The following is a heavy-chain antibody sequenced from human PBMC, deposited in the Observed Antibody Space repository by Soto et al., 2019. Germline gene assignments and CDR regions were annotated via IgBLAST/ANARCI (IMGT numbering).Heavy chain of an antibody. J-gene: IGHJ6*02. CDR1: GYPFTHYG. CDR3: ARTSAAGKNYYGMDV. CDR2: ISPFNGNT. V-gene: IGHV1-18*01. D-gene: IGHD6-13*01. Sequence: GASVKVSCKSSGYPFTHYGITWIRQAPGQGLDWMGWISPFNGNTNYGQTLQGRVTISADKSISTAYLQWSSLKASDTAMYYCARTSAAGKNYYGMDVWGQGTTVTVSS.